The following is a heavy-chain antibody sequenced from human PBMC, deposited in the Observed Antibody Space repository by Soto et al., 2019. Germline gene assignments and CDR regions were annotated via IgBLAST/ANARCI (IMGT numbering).Heavy chain of an antibody. V-gene: IGHV3-30*03. CDR1: GFTFSNYD. J-gene: IGHJ3*02. CDR2: ILYDGSNK. CDR3: ARAGRAAWIQPRDTIDI. Sequence: GGSLRLSCAAYGFTFSNYDMHWVRQAPGKGLECVAVILYDGSNKYYADSVKGRFSISRDNSKNTFYLQMDSLRVEDTAVYYFARAGRAAWIQPRDTIDIWGQGTLVTVSS. D-gene: IGHD5-18*01.